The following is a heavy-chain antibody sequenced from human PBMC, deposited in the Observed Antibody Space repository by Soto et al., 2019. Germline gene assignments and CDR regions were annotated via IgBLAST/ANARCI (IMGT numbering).Heavy chain of an antibody. V-gene: IGHV4-30-4*01. CDR1: GDSISTVDYF. Sequence: SETLSLTCSVSGDSISTVDYFWAWIRQPPGQALEYIGYIYKSTTTCYNPSFESRVAISLDTSKSQFSLTVTSVTAADTAVYFCARGRYCLTGRCFPNWFDSWGQGTLVTVSS. CDR2: IYKSTTT. CDR3: ARGRYCLTGRCFPNWFDS. D-gene: IGHD2-15*01. J-gene: IGHJ5*01.